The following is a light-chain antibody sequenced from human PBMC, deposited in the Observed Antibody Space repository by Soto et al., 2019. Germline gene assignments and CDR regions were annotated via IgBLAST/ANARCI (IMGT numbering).Light chain of an antibody. J-gene: IGKJ2*01. Sequence: ETVMTQSPATLSVSPGEGATLSCRASQSVGSNLAWYQQRPGQAPRLLIYGASTRATGIPARFSGSGSGTEFPITISGLQSEDFAVYYCQQYNNWPPHTFGQGTKLEIK. V-gene: IGKV3-15*01. CDR2: GAS. CDR3: QQYNNWPPHT. CDR1: QSVGSN.